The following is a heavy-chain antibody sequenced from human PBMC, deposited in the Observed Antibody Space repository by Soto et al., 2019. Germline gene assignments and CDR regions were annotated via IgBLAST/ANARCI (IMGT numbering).Heavy chain of an antibody. V-gene: IGHV3-7*05. CDR3: GRGFGGTH. CDR1: GFTFNNYY. D-gene: IGHD2-15*01. J-gene: IGHJ4*02. Sequence: EVQLVESGGGLVQPGGSLRLSCAASGFTFNNYYMVWVRQAPGRGLEWVANINQDGSAKYYVDSVKGRFTISRDNAKSSLYLHINSLRAEDTATYYCGRGFGGTHWGQRSLVTVSS. CDR2: INQDGSAK.